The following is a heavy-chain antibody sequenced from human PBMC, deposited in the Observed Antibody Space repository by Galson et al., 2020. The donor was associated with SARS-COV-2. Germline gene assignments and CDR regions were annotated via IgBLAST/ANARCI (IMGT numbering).Heavy chain of an antibody. CDR1: GYTFTSYG. V-gene: IGHV1-18*01. J-gene: IGHJ6*03. CDR3: ARWFGVVIIPHYYYYMDV. CDR2: ISAYNGNT. D-gene: IGHD3-3*01. Sequence: ASVKVSCKASGYTFTSYGISWVRQAPGQGLEWMGWISAYNGNTNYAQKLQGRVTMTTDTSTSTAYMELRSLSSDDTAVYYCARWFGVVIIPHYYYYMDVWGKGTTVTVSS.